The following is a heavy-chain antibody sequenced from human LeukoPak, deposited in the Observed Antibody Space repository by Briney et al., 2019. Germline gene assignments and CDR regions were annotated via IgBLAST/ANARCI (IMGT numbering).Heavy chain of an antibody. CDR2: IYTSGST. CDR1: GGSISSYY. Sequence: SETLSLTCTVSGGSISSYYWSWIRQPAGKGLEWIGRIYTSGSTNYNPSLKSRVTMSVDTSKNQFSLKLSSVIAADTAVYYCARESSKDYDILTGYYAGNWFDPWGQGTLVTVSS. V-gene: IGHV4-4*07. CDR3: ARESSKDYDILTGYYAGNWFDP. D-gene: IGHD3-9*01. J-gene: IGHJ5*02.